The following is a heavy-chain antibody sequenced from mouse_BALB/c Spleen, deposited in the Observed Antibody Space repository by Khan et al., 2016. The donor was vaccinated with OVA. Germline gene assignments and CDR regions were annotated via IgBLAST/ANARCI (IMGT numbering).Heavy chain of an antibody. D-gene: IGHD4-1*01. CDR2: INPHNDGT. V-gene: IGHV1S136*01. Sequence: VRLQQSGPELVKPGASVKMSCKASGYTFTNYVTHWVKQKPGQGLEWIGYINPHNDGTRFHEKFKGKATLTSDKSSSTAYMELSSLTSEDSAVYYCAREASNCDFSFAYWGQGTLVTVAA. CDR1: GYTFTNYV. CDR3: AREASNCDFSFAY. J-gene: IGHJ3*01.